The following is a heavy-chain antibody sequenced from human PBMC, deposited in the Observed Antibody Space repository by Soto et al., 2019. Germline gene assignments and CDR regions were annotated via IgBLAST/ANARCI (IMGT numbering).Heavy chain of an antibody. CDR3: AKNLPRTGRFDY. V-gene: IGHV4-39*01. J-gene: IGHJ4*02. CDR1: AASITSTTYF. CDR2: IYYSRKP. Sequence: PSETLSLTCTLSAASITSTTYFWAWIRKPPGKGLEWVGSIYYSRKPHYNPSLKSRVTISVDRSKNQFSLQMSSVTAADTAVYYCAKNLPRTGRFDYWGQGSLVTVSS.